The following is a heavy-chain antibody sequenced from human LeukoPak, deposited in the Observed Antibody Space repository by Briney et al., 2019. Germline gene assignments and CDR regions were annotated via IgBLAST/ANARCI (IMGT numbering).Heavy chain of an antibody. V-gene: IGHV3-21*04. D-gene: IGHD6-13*01. CDR1: GFTLSSFS. J-gene: IGHJ4*02. Sequence: GGSLRLSCVASGFTLSSFSMNWVRQAPGKGLEWVSSISSSSSYIYYADSVKGRFTISRDNSKNTLYLQMNSLRAEDTAVYYCAKDRHTAAGGYYFDYWGQGTLVTVSS. CDR3: AKDRHTAAGGYYFDY. CDR2: ISSSSSYI.